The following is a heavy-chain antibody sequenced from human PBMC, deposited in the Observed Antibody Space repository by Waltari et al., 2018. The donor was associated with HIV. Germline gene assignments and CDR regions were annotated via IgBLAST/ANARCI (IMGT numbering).Heavy chain of an antibody. CDR3: ARLGGGIWSGYRLRRDHYYFDY. V-gene: IGHV1-8*01. Sequence: QVQLVQSGAEVKKPGASVRVSCKAAGYTFINYDIIWVRQATGQGLEWMGWTNPTGDNAGNAQKSQDGATMTRNTSITTAHMDLRSLRSEDTGVYFCARLGGGIWSGYRLRRDHYYFDYWGQGPLVTVSS. CDR1: GYTFINYD. D-gene: IGHD3-3*01. CDR2: TNPTGDNA. J-gene: IGHJ4*02.